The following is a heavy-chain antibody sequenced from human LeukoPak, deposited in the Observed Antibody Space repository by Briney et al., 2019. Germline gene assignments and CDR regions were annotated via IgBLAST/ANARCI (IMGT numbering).Heavy chain of an antibody. V-gene: IGHV3-21*01. CDR1: GFTFSSYS. D-gene: IGHD2-2*01. Sequence: GGSLRLSCAASGFTFSSYSMNWVRQAAGKGLEWVSSISSSSSYIYYADSVKGRFTISRDNAKNSLYLQMNSLRAEDTAVYYCARDCSSTSCYDGAFDIWGQGTMVTVSS. CDR3: ARDCSSTSCYDGAFDI. CDR2: ISSSSSYI. J-gene: IGHJ3*02.